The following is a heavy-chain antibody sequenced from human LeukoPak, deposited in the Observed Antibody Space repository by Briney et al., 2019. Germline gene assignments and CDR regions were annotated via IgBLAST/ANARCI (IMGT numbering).Heavy chain of an antibody. CDR1: GFTFSSYS. CDR3: ARLGVLRFLERPYGMDV. J-gene: IGHJ6*02. V-gene: IGHV3-48*02. Sequence: GGSLSLSCAASGFTFSSYSMNWVRQAPGKGLEWVSYISSSSSTIYYAVSVKGRFTISRDNARNSLYLQMNSPRDEDTAVYCCARLGVLRFLERPYGMDVWGQGTTVTASS. CDR2: ISSSSSTI. D-gene: IGHD3-3*01.